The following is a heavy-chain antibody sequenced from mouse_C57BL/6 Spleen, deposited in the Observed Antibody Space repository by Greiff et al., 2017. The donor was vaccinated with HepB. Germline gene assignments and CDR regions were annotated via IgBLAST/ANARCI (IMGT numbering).Heavy chain of an antibody. CDR1: GYTFTTYP. J-gene: IGHJ1*03. D-gene: IGHD1-1*01. V-gene: IGHV1-47*01. CDR3: ARRRDYYGSWYFEV. Sequence: QVQLQQSGAELVKPGASVKMSCKASGYTFTTYPIEWMKQNHGKSLEWIGNFHPYNDATKYNDKCKGKATLTVEKSSSTVYLELSRLTSDDSAVYYCARRRDYYGSWYFEVWGTGTTVTVSS. CDR2: FHPYNDAT.